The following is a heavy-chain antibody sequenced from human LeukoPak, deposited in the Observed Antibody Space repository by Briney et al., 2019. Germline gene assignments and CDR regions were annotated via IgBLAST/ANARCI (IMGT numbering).Heavy chain of an antibody. CDR1: GGSFIDYS. D-gene: IGHD3-22*01. Sequence: PSETPSLTCSVYGGSFIDYSWSWIRQPPGKGLEWIGEINHSGITNYNPSLESRVTMSVDTSKNQFSLKLSSVTAADTAVYYCARVRPPVWYDSSGLNYFDYWGQGTLVTVSS. J-gene: IGHJ4*02. V-gene: IGHV4-34*01. CDR3: ARVRPPVWYDSSGLNYFDY. CDR2: INHSGIT.